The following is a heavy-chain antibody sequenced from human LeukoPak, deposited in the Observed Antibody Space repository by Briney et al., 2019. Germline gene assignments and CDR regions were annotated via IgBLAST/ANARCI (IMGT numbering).Heavy chain of an antibody. J-gene: IGHJ4*02. CDR2: IYPGDSDT. Sequence: KRGESLKISCKGSGYSFTSYWIGWVRQMPGKGLEWMGIIYPGDSDTRYSPSFQGQVTISADKSISTAYLQWSSLKASDTAMYYCAREVVPAANLYYFDYWGQGTLVTVSS. CDR1: GYSFTSYW. V-gene: IGHV5-51*01. D-gene: IGHD2-2*01. CDR3: AREVVPAANLYYFDY.